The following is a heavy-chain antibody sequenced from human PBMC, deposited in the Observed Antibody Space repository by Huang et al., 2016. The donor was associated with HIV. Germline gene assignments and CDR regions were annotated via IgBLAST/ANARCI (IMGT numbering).Heavy chain of an antibody. CDR2: IDNSGMS. CDR3: ARDLGAYSSGWYFFDY. D-gene: IGHD6-19*01. CDR1: GASISSYY. V-gene: IGHV4-4*07. Sequence: QVQLQESGPGLVKPSETLSLTCTVSGASISSYYWNLIRQPAGKGLAWIGRIDNSGMSNSNSSLKMRVTMSRDTPKNQFSLKLSSVTAADTAVYYCARDLGAYSSGWYFFDYWGQGTLVTVSS. J-gene: IGHJ4*02.